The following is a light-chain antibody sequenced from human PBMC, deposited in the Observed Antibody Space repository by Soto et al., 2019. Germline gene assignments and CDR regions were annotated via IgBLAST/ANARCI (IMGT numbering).Light chain of an antibody. CDR2: GAS. V-gene: IGKV3-15*01. Sequence: EIVMTQSPATLSVSPGERATLSCRASQSVSSSLAWYQQKPGQAPRLLIYGASTRATGIPAGFSGSGSGIEFTLTISSLQSEDFAVYYCQQYNNWWTFGQGTKVEIK. CDR1: QSVSSS. CDR3: QQYNNWWT. J-gene: IGKJ1*01.